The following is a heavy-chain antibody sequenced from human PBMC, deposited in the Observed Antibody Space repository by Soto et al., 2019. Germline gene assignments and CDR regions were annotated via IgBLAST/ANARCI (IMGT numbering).Heavy chain of an antibody. Sequence: PPASVKVSCKVSGYTLTELSMHWVRQAPGKGLEWMGGFDPEDGETIYAQKFQGRVTMTEDTSTDTAYMELSSLRSEDTAVYYCATGGHVPYSSSWLDYYYGMDVWGQGTTVTVSS. CDR2: FDPEDGET. J-gene: IGHJ6*02. D-gene: IGHD6-13*01. CDR3: ATGGHVPYSSSWLDYYYGMDV. CDR1: GYTLTELS. V-gene: IGHV1-24*01.